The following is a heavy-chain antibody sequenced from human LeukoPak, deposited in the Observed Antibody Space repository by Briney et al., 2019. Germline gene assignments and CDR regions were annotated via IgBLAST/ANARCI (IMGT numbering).Heavy chain of an antibody. CDR1: GGSLSTYF. V-gene: IGHV4-59*01. CDR3: ASLTFGYNNYFDS. D-gene: IGHD5-24*01. Sequence: SETLSVSCAVPGGSLSTYFWCWIREPPGEGLEWIGYIYYRGSTKYNPSRKSRVTISVDTSKNQFSLRLNSVTAADTAVYYCASLTFGYNNYFDSWGQGTPVTVSS. J-gene: IGHJ5*01. CDR2: IYYRGST.